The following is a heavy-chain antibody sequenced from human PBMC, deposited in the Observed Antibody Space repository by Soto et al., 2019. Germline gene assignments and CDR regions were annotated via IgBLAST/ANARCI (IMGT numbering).Heavy chain of an antibody. J-gene: IGHJ4*02. D-gene: IGHD3-22*01. CDR2: IIPILGIA. Sequence: QVQLVQSGAEVKKPGSSVKVSCKASGGTFSSYTISWVRQAPGQGLEWMGRIIPILGIANYAQKFQGRVTITADKSTSTAYMELISLRSEDTAVYYCARVGNYYDSSGYPYWGQGTLVTVSS. CDR1: GGTFSSYT. V-gene: IGHV1-69*02. CDR3: ARVGNYYDSSGYPY.